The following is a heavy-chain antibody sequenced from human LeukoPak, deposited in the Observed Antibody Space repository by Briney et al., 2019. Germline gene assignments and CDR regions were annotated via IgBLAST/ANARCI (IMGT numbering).Heavy chain of an antibody. CDR2: FDCEDRDT. J-gene: IGHJ6*02. V-gene: IGHV1-24*01. D-gene: IGHD3-10*01. CDR3: ATRTPLIRGIIRTYFYLGMDV. Sequence: ASVKVSCKVSGYSLSELSIYWVGQAPEKGLEWMGSFDCEDRDTIYAPKFQERVTMTVDTSSDTAYMELNSLRSEDTAVYYCATRTPLIRGIIRTYFYLGMDVWGQGTTVIVSS. CDR1: GYSLSELS.